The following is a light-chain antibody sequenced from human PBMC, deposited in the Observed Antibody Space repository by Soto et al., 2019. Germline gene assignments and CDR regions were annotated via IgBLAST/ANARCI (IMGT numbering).Light chain of an antibody. CDR1: SSDVGGYNY. CDR2: EVS. J-gene: IGLJ3*02. CDR3: SSYAGSNTWV. V-gene: IGLV2-8*01. Sequence: QSVLTQPPSASGSPGQSVTISCTGTSSDVGGYNYVSWYQQHPGKAPKLMIYEVSKRPSGVPDRFSGSKSGNTASLTVSGLQAEDEADYYCSSYAGSNTWVFRGGTKVTVL.